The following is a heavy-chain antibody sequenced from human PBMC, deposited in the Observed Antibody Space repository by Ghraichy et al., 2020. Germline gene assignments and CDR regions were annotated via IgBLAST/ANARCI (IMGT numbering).Heavy chain of an antibody. J-gene: IGHJ5*02. CDR3: ARYVTKGYSNINWFDP. CDR1: GGSISSSNW. Sequence: SETLSLTCAVSGGSISSSNWWSWVRQPPGKGLEWIGEIYHSGSTNYNPSLKSRVTISVDKSKNQFSLKLSSVTAADTAVYYCARYVTKGYSNINWFDPWGQGTLVTVSS. V-gene: IGHV4-4*02. D-gene: IGHD4-11*01. CDR2: IYHSGST.